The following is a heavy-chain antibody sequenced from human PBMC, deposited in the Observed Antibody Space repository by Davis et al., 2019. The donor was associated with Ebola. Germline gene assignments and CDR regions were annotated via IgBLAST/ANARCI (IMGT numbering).Heavy chain of an antibody. J-gene: IGHJ6*02. CDR2: INPNSGGT. D-gene: IGHD6-6*01. CDR1: GYTFTSYY. Sequence: ASVTVSCKASGYTFTSYYMHWVRQAPGQGLEWMGWINPNSGGTNYAQKFQGRVTMTRDTSISTAYMELSRLRSDDTAVYYCARGSSSSSYYYGMDVWGQGTTVTVSS. CDR3: ARGSSSSSYYYGMDV. V-gene: IGHV1-2*02.